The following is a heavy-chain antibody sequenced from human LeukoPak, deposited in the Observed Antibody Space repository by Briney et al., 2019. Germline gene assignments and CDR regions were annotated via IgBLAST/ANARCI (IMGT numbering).Heavy chain of an antibody. CDR3: ARGTGQWLVRERVEFDH. J-gene: IGHJ4*02. Sequence: ASVKSSCKAPGYTFTGYYMHWVRHAPGQGLEWMGWINPNTGGTNYAQKIQGWVTMTRDTSISTAYMELSRLRSDDTAVYYCARGTGQWLVRERVEFDHWGQGTLVTVSS. D-gene: IGHD6-19*01. CDR1: GYTFTGYY. CDR2: INPNTGGT. V-gene: IGHV1-2*04.